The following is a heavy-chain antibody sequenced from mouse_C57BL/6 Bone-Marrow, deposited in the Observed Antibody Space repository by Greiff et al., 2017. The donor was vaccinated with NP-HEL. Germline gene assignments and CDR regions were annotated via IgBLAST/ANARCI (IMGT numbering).Heavy chain of an antibody. J-gene: IGHJ3*01. CDR3: ARIPVYYYGSSYAY. Sequence: ESGPGILQPSQTLSLTCSFSGFSLSTFGMGVGWIRQPSGKGLEWLAHIWWDDDKYYNPALKSRLTISKDTSKNQVFLKIANVDTADTATYYCARIPVYYYGSSYAYWGQGTLVTVSA. V-gene: IGHV8-8*01. CDR1: GFSLSTFGMG. CDR2: IWWDDDK. D-gene: IGHD1-1*01.